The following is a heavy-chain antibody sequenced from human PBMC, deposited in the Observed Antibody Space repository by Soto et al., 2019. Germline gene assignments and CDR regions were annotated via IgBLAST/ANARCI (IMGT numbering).Heavy chain of an antibody. V-gene: IGHV1-2*02. D-gene: IGHD2-15*01. J-gene: IGHJ6*02. CDR3: ARAGATERDCSGGRCYLRHYGMDV. CDR1: GYTFTGYY. CDR2: INPNSGGT. Sequence: QVQLVQSGAEVKKPGASVKVSCKASGYTFTGYYMHWVRQAPGQGLEWMGWINPNSGGTNYAQKVQGRVTMTRDTSISTAYMELSRLRSDDTAVYYCARAGATERDCSGGRCYLRHYGMDVWGQGTTVTVSS.